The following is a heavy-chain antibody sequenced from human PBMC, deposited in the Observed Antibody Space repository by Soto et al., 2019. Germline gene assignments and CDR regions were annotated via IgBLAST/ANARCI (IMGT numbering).Heavy chain of an antibody. J-gene: IGHJ2*01. V-gene: IGHV3-9*01. CDR3: ATASQARYGDGYFDL. Sequence: ESGGGLVQPGRSLRLSCAASGSTFDDYAMHWVRQAPGKGLEWVSGLSWNSGSIGYADSVKGRFTISRDKAKNSLYLQMNSLRAEVTALYYCATASQARYGDGYFDLWGRGTLVAVSS. CDR2: LSWNSGSI. CDR1: GSTFDDYA. D-gene: IGHD4-17*01.